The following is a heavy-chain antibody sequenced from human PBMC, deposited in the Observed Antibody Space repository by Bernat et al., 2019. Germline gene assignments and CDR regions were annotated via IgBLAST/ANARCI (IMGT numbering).Heavy chain of an antibody. D-gene: IGHD6-19*01. Sequence: EVQLVESGGGLVKPGGSLRLSCAASGFTFSSYSMNWVRQAPGKGLEWVSSISSSSSYIYYADSVKGRFTISRDNAKNSLYLQMNSLRAEDTAVYYRARAGHPGYSSGWADYWGQGTLVTVSS. CDR3: ARAGHPGYSSGWADY. CDR2: ISSSSSYI. CDR1: GFTFSSYS. V-gene: IGHV3-21*01. J-gene: IGHJ4*02.